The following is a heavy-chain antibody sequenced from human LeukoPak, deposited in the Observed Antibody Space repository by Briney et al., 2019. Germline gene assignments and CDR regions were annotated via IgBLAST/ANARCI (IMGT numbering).Heavy chain of an antibody. CDR3: ARIHMATITQDY. Sequence: SVKVSCKASGGTFSSYAISWVRQAPGQGLEWMGRIIPILGIANYAQKFQGRVTITADESTSTAYMELSSLRSEDTAVYYCARIHMATITQDYWGQGTLVTVSS. CDR1: GGTFSSYA. V-gene: IGHV1-69*04. D-gene: IGHD5-24*01. J-gene: IGHJ4*02. CDR2: IIPILGIA.